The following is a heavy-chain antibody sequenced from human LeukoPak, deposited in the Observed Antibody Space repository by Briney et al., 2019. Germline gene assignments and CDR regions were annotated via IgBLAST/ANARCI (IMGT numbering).Heavy chain of an antibody. CDR1: GYTFTSYY. J-gene: IGHJ4*02. CDR3: ARSREMATIKSGGGFDY. D-gene: IGHD5-24*01. Sequence: ASVKVSCKASGYTFTSYYMHWVRQAPGQGLERMGIINPSGGSTSYALKFQGRVTMTRDMPTSTVYMELSSLRSEDTAVYYCARSREMATIKSGGGFDYWGQGTLVTVSS. V-gene: IGHV1-46*01. CDR2: INPSGGST.